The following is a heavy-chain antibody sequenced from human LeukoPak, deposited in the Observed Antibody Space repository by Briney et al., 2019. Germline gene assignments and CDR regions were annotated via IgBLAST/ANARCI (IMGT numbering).Heavy chain of an antibody. CDR2: ISYDGSNK. CDR1: GFTFSSYG. V-gene: IGHV3-30*03. CDR3: AISWTLDY. J-gene: IGHJ4*02. D-gene: IGHD6-13*01. Sequence: GGSLRLSCAASGFTFSSYGMHWVRQAPGKGLEWVAVISYDGSNKYYADSVKGRFTISRDNSKNTLYLQMNSLRAEDTAVYYCAISWTLDYWGQGTLVTVSS.